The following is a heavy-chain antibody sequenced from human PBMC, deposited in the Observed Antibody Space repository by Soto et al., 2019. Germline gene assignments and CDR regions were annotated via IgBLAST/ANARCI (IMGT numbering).Heavy chain of an antibody. J-gene: IGHJ4*02. Sequence: EAQLLESGGGLVQPGGSLRLSCAASGFTFSSYAMSWVRQAPGKGLEWVSAISGSGGSTYYADSVKGRFTISRDNSKNTLYLQMKSLRGEDTAVYYCARVHSSSLDYWGQGTLVTVS. CDR2: ISGSGGST. V-gene: IGHV3-23*01. D-gene: IGHD6-13*01. CDR1: GFTFSSYA. CDR3: ARVHSSSLDY.